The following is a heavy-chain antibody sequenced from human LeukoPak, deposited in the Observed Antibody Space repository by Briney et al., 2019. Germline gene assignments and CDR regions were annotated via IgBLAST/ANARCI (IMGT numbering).Heavy chain of an antibody. Sequence: GGSLRLSCAASGFTFSNYAMSWVRRTPGKGLEWVSSIGGSGTTYYADSVKGRLTISRDNSKNTLYLQMNSLRAEDTAVYYCAKGRIQNAFDIWGQGTMVAVSS. J-gene: IGHJ3*02. CDR2: IGGSGTT. V-gene: IGHV3-23*01. CDR3: AKGRIQNAFDI. CDR1: GFTFSNYA.